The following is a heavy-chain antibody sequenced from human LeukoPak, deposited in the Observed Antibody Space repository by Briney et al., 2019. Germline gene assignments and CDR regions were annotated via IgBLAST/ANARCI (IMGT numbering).Heavy chain of an antibody. CDR1: GFTFSDYY. Sequence: GGSLRLSCAASGFTFSDYYMSWIRQAPGKGLEWVSYISSSSSYTNYADSVKGRFTISRDNARNSLYLQMNSLRAEDTAVYYCARALETGYSSSWYSLTFDYWGQGNLVTVSS. V-gene: IGHV3-11*06. CDR3: ARALETGYSSSWYSLTFDY. CDR2: ISSSSSYT. D-gene: IGHD6-13*01. J-gene: IGHJ4*02.